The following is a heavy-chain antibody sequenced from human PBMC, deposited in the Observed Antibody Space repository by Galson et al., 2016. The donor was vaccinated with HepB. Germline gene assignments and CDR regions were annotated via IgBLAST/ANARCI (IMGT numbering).Heavy chain of an antibody. CDR2: ISSSSSYI. J-gene: IGHJ3*02. V-gene: IGHV3-21*01. D-gene: IGHD2/OR15-2a*01. CDR3: ARDFFRPTGALDI. CDR1: GFTFSSYG. Sequence: SLRLSCAASGFTFSSYGMNWVRQAPGKGLEWVSSISSSSSYINYADSVKGRFNISRDNAKNTLHLQMNSLRAEDTAVYYCARDFFRPTGALDIWGQGTMVTVSS.